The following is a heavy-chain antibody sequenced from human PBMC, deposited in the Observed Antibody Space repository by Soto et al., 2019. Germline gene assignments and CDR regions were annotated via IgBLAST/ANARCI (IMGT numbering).Heavy chain of an antibody. Sequence: GGSLRLSCAASGFTFSSYAMHWVRQAPGKGLEWVAVISYDGSNKYYADSVKGRFTISRDNSKNTLYLQMNSLRAEDTAVYYFARDVWTHTYYYDSSGYYYSSWFDPWGQGTLVTVSS. J-gene: IGHJ5*02. V-gene: IGHV3-30-3*01. CDR3: ARDVWTHTYYYDSSGYYYSSWFDP. CDR1: GFTFSSYA. D-gene: IGHD3-22*01. CDR2: ISYDGSNK.